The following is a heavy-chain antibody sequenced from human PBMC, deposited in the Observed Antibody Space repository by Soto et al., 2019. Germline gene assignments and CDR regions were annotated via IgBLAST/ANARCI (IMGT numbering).Heavy chain of an antibody. CDR2: INPNSGGT. D-gene: IGHD2-2*02. J-gene: IGHJ6*02. Sequence: GASVKVSCKASGYTFTGYYMHWVRQAPGQGLEWMGWINPNSGGTNYAQKFQGRVTMTRDTSISTAYMEPSRLRSDDTAVYYCARVCSSTSCYTVNYYYGMDVWGQGTTVTVSS. V-gene: IGHV1-2*02. CDR3: ARVCSSTSCYTVNYYYGMDV. CDR1: GYTFTGYY.